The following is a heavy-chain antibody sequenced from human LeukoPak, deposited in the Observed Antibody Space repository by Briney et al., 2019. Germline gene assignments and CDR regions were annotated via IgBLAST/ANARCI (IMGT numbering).Heavy chain of an antibody. Sequence: GGSLRLSCAASGFTFSSYAMSWIRQAPGKGLEWVSAISGSGGSTYYADSVKGRFTISRDNSKNTLYLQMNSLRAEDTAVYYCAKDQYIGSYYYFDYWGQGTLVTVSS. CDR3: AKDQYIGSYYYFDY. CDR1: GFTFSSYA. J-gene: IGHJ4*02. D-gene: IGHD1-26*01. CDR2: ISGSGGST. V-gene: IGHV3-23*01.